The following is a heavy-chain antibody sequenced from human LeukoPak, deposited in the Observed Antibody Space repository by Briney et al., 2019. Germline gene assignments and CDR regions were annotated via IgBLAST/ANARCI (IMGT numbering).Heavy chain of an antibody. CDR3: ARSYCDNSGYYRH. J-gene: IGHJ1*01. CDR1: GFTFNLYT. Sequence: GGSLRLSRVTSGFTFNLYTMNWVRQAPGKGLEWVSSITRSASPMYYADSVKGRFTISRDNARNSLYLQMNSLRDEDTAVYYCARSYCDNSGYYRHWGQGTLVSVSS. CDR2: ITRSASPM. V-gene: IGHV3-21*01. D-gene: IGHD3-22*01.